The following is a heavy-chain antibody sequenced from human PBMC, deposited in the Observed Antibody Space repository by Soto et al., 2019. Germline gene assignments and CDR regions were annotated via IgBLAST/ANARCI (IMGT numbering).Heavy chain of an antibody. CDR3: AISVSGSYDSFDY. CDR2: ISSSSSYI. Sequence: GGSLRLSCAASGFTFSSYSMNWVRQAPGKGLEWVSSISSSSSYIYYADSVKGRFTISRDNAKNSLYLKMNSLRAEDTAVYYCAISVSGSYDSFDYWGQGTLVTVSS. J-gene: IGHJ4*02. CDR1: GFTFSSYS. V-gene: IGHV3-21*01. D-gene: IGHD1-26*01.